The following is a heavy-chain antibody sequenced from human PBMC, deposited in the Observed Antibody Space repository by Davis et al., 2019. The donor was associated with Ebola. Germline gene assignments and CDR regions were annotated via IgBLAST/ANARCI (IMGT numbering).Heavy chain of an antibody. Sequence: GGSLRLSCADSVITFSSYAMTWVRQAPGKGLEWVSAISGSGGTTYYAGSVKGRFTVSRDNCKKTMYLQMNSLRAEDTAVYYCARSGLSFGVVKYHYGMDVWGKGTTVTVSS. CDR2: ISGSGGTT. D-gene: IGHD3-3*01. CDR3: ARSGLSFGVVKYHYGMDV. CDR1: VITFSSYA. V-gene: IGHV3-23*01. J-gene: IGHJ6*04.